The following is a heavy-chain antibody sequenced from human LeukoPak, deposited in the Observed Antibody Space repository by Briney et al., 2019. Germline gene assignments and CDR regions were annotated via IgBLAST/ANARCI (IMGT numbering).Heavy chain of an antibody. Sequence: GRSLRLSCAASGFTFDDYAMHWVRQAPGEGLEWVSGISWNSGSIGYADSVKGRFTISRDNAKNSLYLQMNSLRAEDTAVYYCARGLSSSWYFPLDAFDMWGQGTMVTVSS. D-gene: IGHD6-13*01. J-gene: IGHJ3*02. CDR1: GFTFDDYA. CDR2: ISWNSGSI. V-gene: IGHV3-9*01. CDR3: ARGLSSSWYFPLDAFDM.